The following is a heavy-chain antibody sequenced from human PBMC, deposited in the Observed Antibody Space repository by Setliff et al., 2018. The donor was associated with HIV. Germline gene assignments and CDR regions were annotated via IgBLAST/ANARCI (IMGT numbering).Heavy chain of an antibody. J-gene: IGHJ4*02. CDR2: IYQSGSA. Sequence: SETLSLTCSVSGDSISSSSYYWGWIRQPPGMRLEWIGTIYQSGSAYYNPSLKSRVTISVDTSKNQCSLKLTSVTAADTAIYYCTRDYSSSWIFDYWGKGTLVTVSS. CDR3: TRDYSSSWIFDY. V-gene: IGHV4-39*07. D-gene: IGHD6-13*01. CDR1: GDSISSSSYY.